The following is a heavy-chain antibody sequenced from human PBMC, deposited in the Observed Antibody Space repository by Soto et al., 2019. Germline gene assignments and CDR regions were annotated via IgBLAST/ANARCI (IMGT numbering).Heavy chain of an antibody. CDR1: GGSISSYY. CDR3: ARMVLGYCSSTSCHEYYYYYMDV. CDR2: IYYSGST. D-gene: IGHD2-2*01. Sequence: PSETLSLTCTDSGGSISSYYWSWIRQPPGKGLEWIGYIYYSGSTNYNPSLKSRVTISVDTSKNQFSLKLSSVTAADTAVYYCARMVLGYCSSTSCHEYYYYYMDVWGKGTTVTVSS. V-gene: IGHV4-59*01. J-gene: IGHJ6*03.